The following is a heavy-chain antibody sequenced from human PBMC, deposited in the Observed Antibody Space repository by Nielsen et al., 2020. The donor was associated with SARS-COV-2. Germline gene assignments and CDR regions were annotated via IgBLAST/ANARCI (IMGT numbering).Heavy chain of an antibody. D-gene: IGHD4-11*01. CDR1: GFSFSKYA. CDR3: ARERSYSNYDFYYFGMDV. CDR2: ISGSGYST. V-gene: IGHV3-23*01. J-gene: IGHJ6*02. Sequence: GESLKISCVGSGFSFSKYAINWVRQAPGKGLEWVAAISGSGYSTYYADSVRGRFTISRDNSKNTVYLQINSLRAEDTALYYCARERSYSNYDFYYFGMDVWGQGTTVTVSS.